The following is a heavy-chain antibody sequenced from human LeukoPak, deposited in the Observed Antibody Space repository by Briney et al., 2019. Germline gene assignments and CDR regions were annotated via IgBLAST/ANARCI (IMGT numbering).Heavy chain of an antibody. V-gene: IGHV1-69*05. D-gene: IGHD5-18*01. CDR3: ASNGLWLNAFDI. CDR1: GGTFSSYA. Sequence: SVKVSCKASGGTFSSYAISWVRQAPGQGLEWMGGIIPIFGTANYAQKFQGRVAITTDESTSTAYMELSSLRSEDTAVYYCASNGLWLNAFDIWGQGTMVTVSS. J-gene: IGHJ3*02. CDR2: IIPIFGTA.